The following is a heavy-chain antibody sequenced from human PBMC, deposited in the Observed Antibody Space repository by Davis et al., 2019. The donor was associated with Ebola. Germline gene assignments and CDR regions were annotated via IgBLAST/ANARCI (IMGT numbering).Heavy chain of an antibody. CDR1: GFTFSSYG. D-gene: IGHD4-17*01. Sequence: GESLKISCAASGFTFSSYGMHWVRQAPGKGLEWVAVISYDGSNKYYADSVKGRFTISRDNSKNTLYLQMNSLRAEDTAVYYCAILTRGTFDYWGQGTLVTVSS. CDR3: AILTRGTFDY. V-gene: IGHV3-30*03. CDR2: ISYDGSNK. J-gene: IGHJ4*02.